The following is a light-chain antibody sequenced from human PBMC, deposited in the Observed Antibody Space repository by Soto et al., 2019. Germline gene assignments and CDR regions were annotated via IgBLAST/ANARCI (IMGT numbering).Light chain of an antibody. CDR1: RSDVGDYNY. Sequence: QSALTQPPSASGSPGQSVTISCTGTRSDVGDYNYVSWYQQHPGKDPKLMIYEVNKRPSGVPDRFSGSKSVNTAYLTVSGLQAEDDADYYCIAYACSNNYVFGTGPKLTVL. J-gene: IGLJ1*01. CDR3: IAYACSNNYV. V-gene: IGLV2-8*01. CDR2: EVN.